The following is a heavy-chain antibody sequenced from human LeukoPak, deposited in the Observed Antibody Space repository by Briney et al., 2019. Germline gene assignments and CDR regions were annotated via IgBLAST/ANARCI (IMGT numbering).Heavy chain of an antibody. J-gene: IGHJ4*02. CDR2: SSYDGREE. Sequence: GGSLRLSCVASGFTFSNCAMHWVRQAPGKGLEWLAVSSYDGREEYYADSVKGRFSISRDSSKNTLFLQMNSLRAEDTAVYYCAKDSGSYLAQYYFDYWGQGTLVTVSS. CDR3: AKDSGSYLAQYYFDY. CDR1: GFTFSNCA. D-gene: IGHD1-26*01. V-gene: IGHV3-30*18.